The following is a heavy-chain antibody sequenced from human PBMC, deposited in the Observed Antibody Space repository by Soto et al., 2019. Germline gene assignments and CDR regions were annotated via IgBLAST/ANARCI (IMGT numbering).Heavy chain of an antibody. CDR1: GFAFSNYV. CDR2: ISRSSSVI. D-gene: IGHD4-17*01. CDR3: AKDPNGDYIGAFDD. V-gene: IGHV3-23*01. J-gene: IGHJ4*02. Sequence: EVQLLESGGDLVQPGGSLRLSCAASGFAFSNYVVTWVRQAQGKGLEWVSSISRSSSVIYYADSVRGRFIISRDNSKNMLYLQMNSLRAEDTARYYCAKDPNGDYIGAFDDWGQGTLVTVSS.